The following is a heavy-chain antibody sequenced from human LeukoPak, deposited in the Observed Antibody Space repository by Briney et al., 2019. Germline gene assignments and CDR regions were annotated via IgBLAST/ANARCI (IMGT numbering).Heavy chain of an antibody. CDR2: ISSSSGTI. V-gene: IGHV3-48*01. CDR3: AKHFGSGDYYNFFDD. CDR1: GFTFSSYS. D-gene: IGHD3-10*01. J-gene: IGHJ4*02. Sequence: GGSLRLSCAASGFTFSSYSMNWVRQAPGKGLEWVSYISSSSGTIHYADSVKGRFTISRDNAKNSLYLQMNSLRAEDTALYYCAKHFGSGDYYNFFDDWGQGTLVTVSS.